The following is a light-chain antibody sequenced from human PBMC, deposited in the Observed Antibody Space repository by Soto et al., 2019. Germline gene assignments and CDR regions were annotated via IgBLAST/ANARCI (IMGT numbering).Light chain of an antibody. CDR3: SSYAGSNKRV. CDR2: EVS. V-gene: IGLV2-8*01. CDR1: SSDVGGYNY. J-gene: IGLJ3*02. Sequence: QSVLTQPPSASGTPGQRVTISCSGSSSDVGGYNYVSWYQQHPGKAPKLMIYEVSKRPSGVPDRFSGSKSGNTASLTVSGLQAEDEADYYCSSYAGSNKRVFGGGTKVTVL.